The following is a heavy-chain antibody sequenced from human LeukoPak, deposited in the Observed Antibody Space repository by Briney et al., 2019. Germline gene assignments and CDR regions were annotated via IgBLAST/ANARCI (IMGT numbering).Heavy chain of an antibody. Sequence: PSQTLSLTCTVSGGSISSGDYYWSWIRRPPGKGLEWIGEINHSGSTNYNPSLKSRVTISVDTSKNQFSLKLSSVTAADTAVYYCARGVAVAVVDWGQGTLVTVSS. CDR1: GGSISSGDYY. CDR2: INHSGST. J-gene: IGHJ4*02. V-gene: IGHV4-30-4*08. CDR3: ARGVAVAVVD. D-gene: IGHD6-19*01.